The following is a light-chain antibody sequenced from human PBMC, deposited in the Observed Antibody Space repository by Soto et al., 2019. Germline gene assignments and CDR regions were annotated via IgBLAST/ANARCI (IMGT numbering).Light chain of an antibody. V-gene: IGKV3-11*01. J-gene: IGKJ1*01. CDR2: DAS. CDR3: QQYNNWPPWT. CDR1: QSVSSY. Sequence: IVLTQSPATLSLSPGERATVSCRASQSVSSYLAWYQQKPGQAPRLLIYDASNRATGIPARFSGSGSGTDFTLTISSLEPEDYAIYYCQQYNNWPPWTFGQGTKVDIK.